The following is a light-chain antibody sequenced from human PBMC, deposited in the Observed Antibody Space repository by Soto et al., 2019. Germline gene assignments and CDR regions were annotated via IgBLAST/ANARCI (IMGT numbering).Light chain of an antibody. Sequence: EIVLTQSPDTLSLSPGERATLSCRASQTVSSSYLAWYQQKPGQAPRLLIYAASSRATGIPDRFSGSGSGTDFTLTINRLEPEDIAVYYCQQYGSSPWTFGQGTKVEIK. J-gene: IGKJ1*01. CDR1: QTVSSSY. CDR2: AAS. V-gene: IGKV3-20*01. CDR3: QQYGSSPWT.